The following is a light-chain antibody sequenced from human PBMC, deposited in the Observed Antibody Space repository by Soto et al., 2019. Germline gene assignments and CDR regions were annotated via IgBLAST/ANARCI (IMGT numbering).Light chain of an antibody. V-gene: IGKV3-11*01. CDR3: QQRSNWPPFT. Sequence: VLTQSPATLSLSPGERATLSCRASQSVSNSLAWYQQKPGQAPRLLIYDTSNRATGIPARFSGSGSGTDFTLTISSLEPEDLAVYYCQQRSNWPPFTFGPGTKVDLQ. CDR1: QSVSNS. CDR2: DTS. J-gene: IGKJ3*01.